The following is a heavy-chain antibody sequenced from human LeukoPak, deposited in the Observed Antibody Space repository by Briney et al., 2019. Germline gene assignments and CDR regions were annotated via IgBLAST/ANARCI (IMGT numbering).Heavy chain of an antibody. V-gene: IGHV4-39*07. CDR2: IYYSGST. J-gene: IGHJ5*02. CDR1: GGSISSNSYY. Sequence: PSETLSLTCAVSGGSISSNSYYWGWIRQPPGKGLEWIGSIYYSGSTYYNPSLKSRVTISVDTSKNQFSLKLSSVTAADTAVYYCARVPSVTYYYDSSGYFPNWFDPWGQGTLVTVSS. CDR3: ARVPSVTYYYDSSGYFPNWFDP. D-gene: IGHD3-22*01.